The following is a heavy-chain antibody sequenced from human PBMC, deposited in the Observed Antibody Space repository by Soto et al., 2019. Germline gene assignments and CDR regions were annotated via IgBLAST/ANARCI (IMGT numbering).Heavy chain of an antibody. D-gene: IGHD3-22*01. V-gene: IGHV3-23*01. Sequence: PGGSLRLSCTASGFTFSSYAMSWVRQAPGKGLEWVSASSGSGGSTYYADSVKGRFTISRDNSKNTLYLQMNSLRAEDTAVYYCATQSSGLDYWGQGTLVTVSS. CDR3: ATQSSGLDY. J-gene: IGHJ4*02. CDR1: GFTFSSYA. CDR2: SSGSGGST.